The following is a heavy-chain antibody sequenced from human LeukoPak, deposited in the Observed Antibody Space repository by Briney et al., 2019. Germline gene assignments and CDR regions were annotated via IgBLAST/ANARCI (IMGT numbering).Heavy chain of an antibody. J-gene: IGHJ4*02. Sequence: GGSPRLSCAASGFTFSSYDMHWVRQATGKGLEWVSAIGTAGDTYYPGSVKGRFTISRENAKNSLYLQMNSLRAGDTAVYYCARGLDNYYGYDYWGQGTLVTVSS. V-gene: IGHV3-13*01. D-gene: IGHD3-10*01. CDR3: ARGLDNYYGYDY. CDR2: IGTAGDT. CDR1: GFTFSSYD.